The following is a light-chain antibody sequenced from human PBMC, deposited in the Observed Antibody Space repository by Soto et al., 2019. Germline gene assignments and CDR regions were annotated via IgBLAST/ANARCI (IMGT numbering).Light chain of an antibody. CDR1: QSIVTY. CDR3: QQSYSTPPWT. CDR2: AAS. V-gene: IGKV1-39*01. J-gene: IGKJ1*01. Sequence: DIQMTQSPSSLSASVGDRVTITCRASQSIVTYLNWYLQKPGKAPKLLIYAASNLQSGVPSRFSGSESGTDFTLNISSLQPEDFATYFWQQSYSTPPWTFGPGTKVEIK.